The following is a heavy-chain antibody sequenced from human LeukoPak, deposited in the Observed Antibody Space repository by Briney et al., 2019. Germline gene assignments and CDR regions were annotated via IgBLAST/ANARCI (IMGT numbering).Heavy chain of an antibody. CDR3: ARGYYYDSSGYFLDF. CDR1: GGSISTYY. CDR2: IYYSGIT. V-gene: IGHV4-59*01. D-gene: IGHD3-22*01. Sequence: SETLSLTCTVSGGSISTYYWSWIRQSPGRGLEWIGYIYYSGITKYNPSLKSRVTISVDTSTNQFSLRLSSVTAADTAVYYCARGYYYDSSGYFLDFWGQGTLVTVSS. J-gene: IGHJ4*02.